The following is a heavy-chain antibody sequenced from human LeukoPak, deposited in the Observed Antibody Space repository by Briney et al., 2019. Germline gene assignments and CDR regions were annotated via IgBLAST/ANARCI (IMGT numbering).Heavy chain of an antibody. D-gene: IGHD6-19*01. CDR2: TGNKANSYTT. CDR1: GFTFSDHY. Sequence: PGGSLILSCAASGFTFSDHYMDWVRQAPGKGLEWVGRTGNKANSYTTEYAASVKGRFTISRDDSKNSLFLQMNSLKSEDTAVYYCARGNTSAWYPFGYWGQGTLVTVSS. J-gene: IGHJ4*02. CDR3: ARGNTSAWYPFGY. V-gene: IGHV3-72*01.